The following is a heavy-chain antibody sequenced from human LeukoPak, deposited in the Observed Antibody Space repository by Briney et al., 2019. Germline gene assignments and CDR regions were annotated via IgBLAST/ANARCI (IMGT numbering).Heavy chain of an antibody. V-gene: IGHV4-38-2*02. CDR1: GYSINSGYY. D-gene: IGHD3-22*01. Sequence: PSETLSLTCTVSGYSINSGYYWGWIRQPPGKGLEWIGSIYHSGNTYYNPSVKSRVTISVDTSKNQFSLKLSSVTAADTAVYYCARSHYYDSSGYYYVGNWFDPWGQGTLVTVSS. CDR3: ARSHYYDSSGYYYVGNWFDP. J-gene: IGHJ5*02. CDR2: IYHSGNT.